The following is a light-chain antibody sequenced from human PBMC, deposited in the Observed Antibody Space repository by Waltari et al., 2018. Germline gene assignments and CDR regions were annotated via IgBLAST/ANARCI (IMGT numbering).Light chain of an antibody. CDR2: GNR. J-gene: IGLJ2*01. Sequence: QSVLTQPPSVSGAPGQRVIISCTGSTSNIGAGYDSHWYQQFPGIAPKLLIYGNRNRPSGVPDRFSGSKSGTSASLVISGLQAEDEADYYCQSYDNTLSGSHVVFGGGTKLTVL. CDR1: TSNIGAGYD. CDR3: QSYDNTLSGSHVV. V-gene: IGLV1-40*01.